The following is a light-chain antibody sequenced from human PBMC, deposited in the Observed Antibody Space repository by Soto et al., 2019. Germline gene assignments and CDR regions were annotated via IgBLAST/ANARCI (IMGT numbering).Light chain of an antibody. Sequence: DIQMTQSPSSLSASVGDRVTITCQASQLSYNYLNWYQQKPGKAPKLLIYDTSNLETGVPSRFSGSLSGKEFTLTISSLQPEDIATYYCQQYDNFPLTFGGGPKVAIK. V-gene: IGKV1-33*01. CDR2: DTS. CDR1: QLSYNY. J-gene: IGKJ4*01. CDR3: QQYDNFPLT.